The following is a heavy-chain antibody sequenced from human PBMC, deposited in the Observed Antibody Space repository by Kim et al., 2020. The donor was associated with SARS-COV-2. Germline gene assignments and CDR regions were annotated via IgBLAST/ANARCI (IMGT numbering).Heavy chain of an antibody. CDR1: GFTFSSYA. CDR3: AKDRWRESSGWYPDAFDI. D-gene: IGHD6-19*01. CDR2: ISGSGGST. V-gene: IGHV3-23*01. Sequence: GGFLILSCAASGFTFSSYAMSWVRQAPGKGLEWVSAISGSGGSTYYADSVKGRYTISRDNSKNTLYLQMNSLRAEDTAVYYCAKDRWRESSGWYPDAFDIWGQGTMVTVSS. J-gene: IGHJ3*02.